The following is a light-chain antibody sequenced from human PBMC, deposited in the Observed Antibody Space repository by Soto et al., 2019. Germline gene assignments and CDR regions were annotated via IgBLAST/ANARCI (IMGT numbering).Light chain of an antibody. CDR2: SNN. Sequence: QSVLTQPPSASGTPGQRVSISCSGSSSKIGTNYVYWNQQLPGTAPKLLIYSNNQRPSGVPDRFSGSKSGTSASLAISGLRAEDEGDYYCTSYRRPDSWVFGGGTKLTVL. CDR3: TSYRRPDSWV. J-gene: IGLJ3*02. CDR1: SSKIGTNY. V-gene: IGLV1-47*02.